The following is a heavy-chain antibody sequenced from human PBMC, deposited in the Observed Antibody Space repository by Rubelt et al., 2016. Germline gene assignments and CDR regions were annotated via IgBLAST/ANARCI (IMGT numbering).Heavy chain of an antibody. J-gene: IGHJ4*02. CDR1: GGTFSSYA. V-gene: IGHV1-69*09. D-gene: IGHD2-21*01. CDR3: ARARGGELDY. CDR2: IIPFLGIA. Sequence: QVQLVQSGAEVKKPGSSVKVSCKASGGTFSSYAISWVRQAPGQGLEWMGRIIPFLGIANDAQKFQGRVTITADKSTSTAYMELSSLRSEDTAVYYCARARGGELDYWGQGTLVTVSS.